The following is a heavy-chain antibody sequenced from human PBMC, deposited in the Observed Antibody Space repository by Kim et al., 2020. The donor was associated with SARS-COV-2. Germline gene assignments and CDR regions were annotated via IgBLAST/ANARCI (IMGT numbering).Heavy chain of an antibody. D-gene: IGHD6-19*01. Sequence: SYNPSLKRRVTISVDTSKNQFSLKLSSVTAADTAVYYCARTVARDTIDIWGQGTMVTVSS. V-gene: IGHV4-39*01. CDR3: ARTVARDTIDI. J-gene: IGHJ3*02.